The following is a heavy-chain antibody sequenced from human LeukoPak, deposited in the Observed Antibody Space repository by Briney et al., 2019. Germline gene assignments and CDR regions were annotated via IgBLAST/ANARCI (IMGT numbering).Heavy chain of an antibody. D-gene: IGHD4-17*01. V-gene: IGHV4-30-2*01. J-gene: IGHJ3*02. CDR2: IYHSGST. CDR1: GGSLSSGGYS. CDR3: ASTYGDYAFDI. Sequence: SETLSLTCAVSGGSLSSGGYSWSWIRQPPGKGLEWIGYIYHSGSTYYNPSLKSRVTISVDRSKNQFSLKLSSVTAADTAVYYCASTYGDYAFDIWGQGTMVTVSS.